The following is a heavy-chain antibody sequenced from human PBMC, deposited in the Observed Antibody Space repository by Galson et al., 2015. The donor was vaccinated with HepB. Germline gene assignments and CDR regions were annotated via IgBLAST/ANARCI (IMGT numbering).Heavy chain of an antibody. CDR2: INDRGTI. D-gene: IGHD1-26*01. CDR3: ARRRGQSGSFAPVRRGAYFDP. V-gene: IGHV4-34*01. CDR1: GGSLSGYY. J-gene: IGHJ4*02. Sequence: SETLSLTCAVYGGSLSGYYWGWIRQSPEKGLEWLGEINDRGTINHNPSLKSRVTMSVDTSKNQFSLNVMSVTAADTAVYFCARRRGQSGSFAPVRRGAYFDPWGQGTLVTVSS.